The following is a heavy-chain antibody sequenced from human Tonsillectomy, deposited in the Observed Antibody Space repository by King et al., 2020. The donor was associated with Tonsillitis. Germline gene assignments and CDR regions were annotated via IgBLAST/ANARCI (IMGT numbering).Heavy chain of an antibody. CDR1: GYSISSGYY. Sequence: VQLQESGPGLVKPSETLSLTCTVSGYSISSGYYWGWIRQPPGKGLEWIGSIYHSGSTYYNPSLQSRVTISVDTSRNQFSLKLGSVTAADTAVYYCARDLRYYGSGSYYSVPDYWGQGTLVTVSS. D-gene: IGHD3-10*01. J-gene: IGHJ4*02. V-gene: IGHV4-38-2*02. CDR3: ARDLRYYGSGSYYSVPDY. CDR2: IYHSGST.